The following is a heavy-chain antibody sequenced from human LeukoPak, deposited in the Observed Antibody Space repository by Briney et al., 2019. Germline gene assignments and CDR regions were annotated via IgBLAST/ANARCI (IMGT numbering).Heavy chain of an antibody. CDR3: ARDHPQWGSYGFDY. Sequence: SETLSLTCTVSGGSISSYYWSWIRQPPGKGLEWIGEIYHSGSTNYNPSLKSRVTISVDKSKNQFSLKLSSVTAADTAVYYCARDHPQWGSYGFDYWGQGTLVTVSS. CDR1: GGSISSYY. D-gene: IGHD1-26*01. V-gene: IGHV4-59*12. CDR2: IYHSGST. J-gene: IGHJ4*02.